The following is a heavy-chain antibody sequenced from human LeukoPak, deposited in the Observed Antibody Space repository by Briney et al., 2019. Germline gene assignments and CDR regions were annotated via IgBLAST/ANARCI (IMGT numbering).Heavy chain of an antibody. CDR1: GGSISSYY. J-gene: IGHJ4*02. D-gene: IGHD3-10*01. CDR2: IYYSGST. Sequence: SETLSLTCTVSGGSISSYYWSWIRQPPGKGLEWIGDIYYSGSTNYNPPLKSRVTISVDTSKNQFSLKLTSVTAADTAVYYCARFGGSFDYWGQGTLVTVSS. V-gene: IGHV4-59*01. CDR3: ARFGGSFDY.